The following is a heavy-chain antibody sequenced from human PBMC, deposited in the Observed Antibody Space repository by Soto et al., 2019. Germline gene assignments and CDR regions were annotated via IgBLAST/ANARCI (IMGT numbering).Heavy chain of an antibody. CDR1: GGSISSYY. CDR3: ARAGEDSYGFLFDY. CDR2: IYYSGST. J-gene: IGHJ4*02. D-gene: IGHD5-18*01. Sequence: SETLSLTCTVSGGSISSYYWSWIRQPPGKGLEWIGYIYYSGSTNYNPSLKSRVTISVDTSKNQFSLKLSSVTAADTAVYYCARAGEDSYGFLFDYWGQGTPVTVSS. V-gene: IGHV4-59*12.